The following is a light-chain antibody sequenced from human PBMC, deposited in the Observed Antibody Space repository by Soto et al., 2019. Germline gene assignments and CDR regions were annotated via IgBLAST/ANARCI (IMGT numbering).Light chain of an antibody. CDR1: SSDVGSYNL. Sequence: QSVLTQPASVSGSPGQSITISCTGTSSDVGSYNLVSWYQQHPGKAPKLMIYEGSKRPSGVSNRFSGYKSGNTSSLTISGLQTEDEADFYCCSYAGHSNVLFGGGTKLTVL. J-gene: IGLJ2*01. V-gene: IGLV2-23*01. CDR2: EGS. CDR3: CSYAGHSNVL.